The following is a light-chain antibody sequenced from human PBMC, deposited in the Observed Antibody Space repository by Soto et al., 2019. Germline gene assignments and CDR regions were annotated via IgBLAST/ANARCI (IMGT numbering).Light chain of an antibody. Sequence: QSVLIQPRSASGTPGQRVTISCSGSSSNIGSNRVDWYQQFPGMAPKLLIYSHYERPSGVPDRFSASKSGTSASLAISGLQSGDEADYFCAAWDDSVFRPVFGGGTKLTVL. V-gene: IGLV1-44*01. CDR2: SHY. CDR1: SSNIGSNR. CDR3: AAWDDSVFRPV. J-gene: IGLJ3*02.